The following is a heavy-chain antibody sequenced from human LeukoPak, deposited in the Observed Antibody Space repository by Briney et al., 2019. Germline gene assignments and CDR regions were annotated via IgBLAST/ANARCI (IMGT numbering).Heavy chain of an antibody. CDR1: GGSISSGGYS. V-gene: IGHV4-61*08. J-gene: IGHJ6*02. Sequence: PSETLSLTCAVSGGSISSGGYSWSWIRQPPGKGLEWIGYIYYSGSTNYNPSLKSRVTISVDTSKNQFSLKLSSVTAADTAVYYCAREAVVVPAAMSYYYGMDVWGQGTTVTVSS. CDR3: AREAVVVPAAMSYYYGMDV. D-gene: IGHD2-2*01. CDR2: IYYSGST.